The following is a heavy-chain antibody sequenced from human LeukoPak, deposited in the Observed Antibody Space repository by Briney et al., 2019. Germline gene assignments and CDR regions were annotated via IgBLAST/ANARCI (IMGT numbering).Heavy chain of an antibody. CDR3: AKGLGGATRAMDV. CDR1: GFIFSSYA. CDR2: ISGSGTNT. D-gene: IGHD2-21*01. V-gene: IGHV3-23*01. Sequence: GGSLRLSCAASGFIFSSYAMIWVRQAPGKGLEWVSSISGSGTNTYYADAVEGRFTISRDTPKSTLFLQMSSLRPEDTAVYYCAKGLGGATRAMDVWGQGTTVTVSS. J-gene: IGHJ6*02.